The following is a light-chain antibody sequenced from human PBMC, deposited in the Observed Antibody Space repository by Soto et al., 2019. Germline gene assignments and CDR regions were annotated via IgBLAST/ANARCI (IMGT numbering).Light chain of an antibody. V-gene: IGLV2-8*01. CDR3: SSYSGTNYHYV. CDR1: SSDVGGYNY. Sequence: QSVLTQPPSASGYFGQSVTISCTGTSSDVGGYNYVSWYQQHPGKAPKLMIYEVSERPSGVPDRFSGSKSGNTASLTVSGLQAEDEADYYCSSYSGTNYHYVFGTGTKVTVL. CDR2: EVS. J-gene: IGLJ1*01.